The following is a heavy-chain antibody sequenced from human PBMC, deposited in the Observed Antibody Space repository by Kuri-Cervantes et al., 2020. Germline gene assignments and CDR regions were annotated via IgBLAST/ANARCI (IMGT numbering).Heavy chain of an antibody. CDR2: ISAYNGNT. D-gene: IGHD3-9*01. CDR3: ARTVRYFDWLQNWFDP. V-gene: IGHV1-18*01. J-gene: IGHJ5*02. Sequence: ASVKVSCKASGYTFTSYGISWVRQAPGQGLEWMGWISAYNGNTNYAQKLQGRVTMTTDTSTSTAYMELRSLRSDDTAVYYCARTVRYFDWLQNWFDPWGQGTLVTVPS. CDR1: GYTFTSYG.